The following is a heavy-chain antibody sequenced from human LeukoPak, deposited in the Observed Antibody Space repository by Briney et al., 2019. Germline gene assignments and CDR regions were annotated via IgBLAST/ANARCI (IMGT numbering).Heavy chain of an antibody. CDR2: IYPGDSET. Sequence: GESLKISCKGSGYTFTNYWIGWVRQMPGKGLEWMAIIYPGDSETRYSPSFQGQVTISADKSISTAYLQWSSLRASDTAMYYCARRLGSGTYYPDYWGQGTLVTVSS. CDR3: ARRLGSGTYYPDY. CDR1: GYTFTNYW. J-gene: IGHJ4*02. D-gene: IGHD3-10*01. V-gene: IGHV5-51*01.